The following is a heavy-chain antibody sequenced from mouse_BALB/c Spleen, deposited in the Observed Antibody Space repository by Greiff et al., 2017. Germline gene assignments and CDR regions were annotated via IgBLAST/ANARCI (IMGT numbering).Heavy chain of an antibody. CDR3: ARNGELGGNYLFAY. V-gene: IGHV2-6-4*01. Sequence: QVQLTESGPGLVAPSQSLSITCTVSGFSLSRYSVHWVRQPPGTGLEWLGMIWGGGSTDYNSALKSRLSISKDNSKSQVFLKMNSLQTDDQAMYYCARNGELGGNYLFAYWGQGTLVTVSA. CDR1: GFSLSRYS. J-gene: IGHJ3*01. CDR2: IWGGGST. D-gene: IGHD2-1*01.